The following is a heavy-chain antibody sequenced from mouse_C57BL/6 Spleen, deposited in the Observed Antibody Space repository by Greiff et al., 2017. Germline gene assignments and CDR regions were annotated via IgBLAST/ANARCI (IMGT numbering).Heavy chain of an antibody. CDR1: GYTFTSYW. D-gene: IGHD2-3*01. Sequence: QVRLQQPGAELVKPGASVKLSCKASGYTFTSYWMHWVKQRPGQGLEWIGMIHPNSGSTDYNEKFKSKATLTVDKSSSTAYMQLSSLTSEDSAVYYCARDGGYYYWYFDVWGTGTTVTVSS. CDR2: IHPNSGST. V-gene: IGHV1-64*01. CDR3: ARDGGYYYWYFDV. J-gene: IGHJ1*03.